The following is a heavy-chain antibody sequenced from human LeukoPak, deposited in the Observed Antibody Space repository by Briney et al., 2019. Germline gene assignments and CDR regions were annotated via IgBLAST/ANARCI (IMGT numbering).Heavy chain of an antibody. CDR3: ARGITIFGVVIGYYYGMDV. V-gene: IGHV4-30-2*01. J-gene: IGHJ6*02. CDR1: GGSISSGGYS. Sequence: SETLSLTCAVSGGSISSGGYSWSWIRQPPGTGLERIGYIYHSGSTYYNPSLKSQVTISVDRSKNQFSLKLSSVTAADTAVYYCARGITIFGVVIGYYYGMDVWGQGTTVTVSS. CDR2: IYHSGST. D-gene: IGHD3-3*01.